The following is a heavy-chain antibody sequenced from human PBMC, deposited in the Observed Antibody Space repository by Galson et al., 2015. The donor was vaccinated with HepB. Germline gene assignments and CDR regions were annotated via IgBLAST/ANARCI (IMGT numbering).Heavy chain of an antibody. CDR2: ISYDGSNK. J-gene: IGHJ4*02. CDR3: AKADVAYSSSSAGFDY. CDR1: GFTFSRYA. V-gene: IGHV3-30*18. D-gene: IGHD6-6*01. Sequence: SLRLSCAASGFTFSRYAIHWVRQASGKGLEWVAIISYDGSNKNYGDSVKGRFTISRDNSRNTLYVQMNSLRAEDTAVYYCAKADVAYSSSSAGFDYWGQGALVTVSS.